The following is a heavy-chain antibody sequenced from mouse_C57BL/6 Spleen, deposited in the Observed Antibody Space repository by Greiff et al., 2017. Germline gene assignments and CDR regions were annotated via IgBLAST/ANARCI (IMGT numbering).Heavy chain of an antibody. CDR1: GYTFTSYW. CDR2: IHPNSGST. D-gene: IGHD2-1*01. Sequence: VQLQQPGAELVKPGASVKLSCKASGYTFTSYWMHWVKQRPGQGLEWIGMIHPNSGSTNYNEKFKSKATLTVDKSSSTAYMQLSSLTSEDSAVYYCARSDYGNSWFAYWGQGTLVTVSA. CDR3: ARSDYGNSWFAY. J-gene: IGHJ3*01. V-gene: IGHV1-64*01.